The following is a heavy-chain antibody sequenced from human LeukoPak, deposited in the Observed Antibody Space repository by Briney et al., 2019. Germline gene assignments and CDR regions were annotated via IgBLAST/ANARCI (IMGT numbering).Heavy chain of an antibody. D-gene: IGHD5-12*01. CDR1: GFIFSSYG. V-gene: IGHV3-30*18. J-gene: IGHJ4*02. CDR3: AKGYSGYDHTLDS. CDR2: ISYDGNNK. Sequence: GGSLRLSCAASGFIFSSYGMHWVRQAPGKGLEWVAVISYDGNNKYYADSVKGRFTISRENSKNTLYLQMNSLRAEDTAVYYCAKGYSGYDHTLDSWGQGTLVTVSS.